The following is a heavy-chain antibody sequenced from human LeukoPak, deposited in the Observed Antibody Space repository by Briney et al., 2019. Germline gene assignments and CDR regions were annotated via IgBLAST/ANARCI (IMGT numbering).Heavy chain of an antibody. V-gene: IGHV4-4*09. J-gene: IGHJ4*02. Sequence: SETLSLTCTVSGGSISSYYWSWIRQPPGKGLEWIGYIYTSGSTNYNPSLKSRVTISVDTSKNQFSLKLSSVTAADTAVYYCARRGSSGSYDYWGQGTLVTVS. D-gene: IGHD1-26*01. CDR2: IYTSGST. CDR3: ARRGSSGSYDY. CDR1: GGSISSYY.